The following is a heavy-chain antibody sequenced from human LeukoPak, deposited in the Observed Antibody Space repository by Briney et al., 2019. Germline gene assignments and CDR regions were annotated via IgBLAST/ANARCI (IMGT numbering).Heavy chain of an antibody. J-gene: IGHJ4*02. CDR1: GFTFSSYW. V-gene: IGHV3-74*01. Sequence: GGSLRLSCAASGFTFSSYWMHWVRQAPGKGLVWVSRINSDGSSTSYADSVKGRFTISRDNAKNTLYLQMNSLRAEDTAVYYCARDGVGYSSGWHKRDFDYWGQGTLVTVSS. CDR3: ARDGVGYSSGWHKRDFDY. D-gene: IGHD6-19*01. CDR2: INSDGSST.